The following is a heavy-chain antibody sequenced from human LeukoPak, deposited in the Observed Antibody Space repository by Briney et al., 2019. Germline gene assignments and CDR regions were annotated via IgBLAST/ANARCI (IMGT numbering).Heavy chain of an antibody. CDR3: ARGWYSSSWYGGFDY. Sequence: PSETLSLTCAVYGGSFSGYHWSWIRQPPGKGLEWIGEINHGGSTNYNPSLKSRVTISVDTSKNQFSLKLSSVTAADTAVYYCARGWYSSSWYGGFDYWGQGTLVTVSS. CDR1: GGSFSGYH. CDR2: INHGGST. D-gene: IGHD6-13*01. V-gene: IGHV4-34*01. J-gene: IGHJ4*02.